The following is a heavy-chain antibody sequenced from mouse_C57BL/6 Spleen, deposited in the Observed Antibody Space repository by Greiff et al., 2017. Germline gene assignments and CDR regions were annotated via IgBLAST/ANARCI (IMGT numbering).Heavy chain of an antibody. CDR1: GFTFNTYA. Sequence: EVQVVESGGGLVQPKGSLKLSCAASGFTFNTYAMHWVRQAPGKGLEWVARLRSKSSNYATYYADSVKDRFTISRDDSQSMLYLQMNNLKTEDTAMYYCVREGDYLAWFAYWGQGTLVTVSA. J-gene: IGHJ3*01. CDR3: VREGDYLAWFAY. CDR2: LRSKSSNYAT. V-gene: IGHV10-3*01. D-gene: IGHD2-4*01.